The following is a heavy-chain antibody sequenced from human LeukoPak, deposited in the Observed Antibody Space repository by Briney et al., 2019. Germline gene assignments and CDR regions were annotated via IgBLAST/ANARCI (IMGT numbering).Heavy chain of an antibody. J-gene: IGHJ3*02. D-gene: IGHD3-9*01. CDR1: GGSISPYY. Sequence: SETLSLTCTVSGGSISPYYWSWIRQPAGKGLEWIGRIYTSGRTNYNPSLKSRVTMSVDTSKNQFSLKLSSVTAADTAVYYCARGTAILTGYYVFDIWGQGTMVTVSS. CDR2: IYTSGRT. CDR3: ARGTAILTGYYVFDI. V-gene: IGHV4-4*07.